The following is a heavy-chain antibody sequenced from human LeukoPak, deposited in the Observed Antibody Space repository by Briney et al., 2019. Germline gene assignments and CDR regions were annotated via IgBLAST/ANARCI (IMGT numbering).Heavy chain of an antibody. V-gene: IGHV1-69*06. J-gene: IGHJ6*03. CDR3: ATGRGRLHVNRGVYNYHYYMEV. CDR2: IIPIFGRA. Sequence: AASVKVSCTAAGDTISAYSLNWVRQAPGQGLEWMGGIIPIFGRAYYAQNLQGRVTITADKSSRTDYMELSSLGSDDTAIYYCATGRGRLHVNRGVYNYHYYMEVWGTGTTVTVSS. CDR1: GDTISAYS. D-gene: IGHD3-10*01.